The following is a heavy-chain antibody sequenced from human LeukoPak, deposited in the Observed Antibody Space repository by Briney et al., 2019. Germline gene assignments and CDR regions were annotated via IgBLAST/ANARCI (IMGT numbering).Heavy chain of an antibody. CDR3: ARVESTHSSIYYFDY. Sequence: SETLSLTCTVSGGSISSGGYYWSWIRQPPGKGLEWIGYIYHSGSTYYNPSLKSRVTISVDRSKNQFSLKLSSVTAADTAVYYCARVESTHSSIYYFDYWGQGTLVTVSS. CDR1: GGSISSGGYY. D-gene: IGHD6-13*01. V-gene: IGHV4-30-2*01. CDR2: IYHSGST. J-gene: IGHJ4*02.